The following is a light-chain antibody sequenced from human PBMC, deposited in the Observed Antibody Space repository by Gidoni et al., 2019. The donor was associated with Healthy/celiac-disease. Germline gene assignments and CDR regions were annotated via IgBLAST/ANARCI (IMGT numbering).Light chain of an antibody. V-gene: IGKV1-33*01. Sequence: DIQMTPSPSSLSASVGGRVTITCQARQDISNYLNWYQQKPGKAPKLLIYDASNLETGVPSRFSGSGSGTDFTFTISSLQPEDIATYYCQQYDNLPYTFGQGTKLEIK. CDR3: QQYDNLPYT. J-gene: IGKJ2*01. CDR2: DAS. CDR1: QDISNY.